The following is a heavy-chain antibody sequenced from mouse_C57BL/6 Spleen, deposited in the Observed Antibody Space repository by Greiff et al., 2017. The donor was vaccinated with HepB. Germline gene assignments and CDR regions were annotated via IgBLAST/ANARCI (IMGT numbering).Heavy chain of an antibody. CDR1: GFTFTDYY. Sequence: EVHLVESGGGLVQPGGSLSLSCAASGFTFTDYYMSWVRQPPGKALEWLGFIRNKANGYTTEYSASVKGRFTISRDNSQSILYLQMNALRAEDSATYYCARSLCDGYYLYFDYWGQGTTLTVSS. D-gene: IGHD2-3*01. J-gene: IGHJ2*01. CDR3: ARSLCDGYYLYFDY. V-gene: IGHV7-3*01. CDR2: IRNKANGYTT.